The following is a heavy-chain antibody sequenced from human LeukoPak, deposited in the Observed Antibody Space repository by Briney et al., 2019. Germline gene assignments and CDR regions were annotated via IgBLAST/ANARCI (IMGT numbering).Heavy chain of an antibody. D-gene: IGHD3-10*02. CDR3: AELGITMIGGV. Sequence: PGGSLRLSCAASGFTFSSYWMSWVRQAPGKGLEWVSYISSSGSTIYYADSVKGRFTISRDNAKNSLYLQMNILRAEDTAVYYCAELGITMIGGVWGKGTTVTISS. CDR1: GFTFSSYW. J-gene: IGHJ6*04. V-gene: IGHV3-48*04. CDR2: ISSSGSTI.